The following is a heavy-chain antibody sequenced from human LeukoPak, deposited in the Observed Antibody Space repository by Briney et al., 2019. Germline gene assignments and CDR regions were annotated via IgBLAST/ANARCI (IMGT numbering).Heavy chain of an antibody. CDR2: IYYSGST. J-gene: IGHJ4*02. CDR1: GGSISSYY. Sequence: PSETLSLTCTVSGGSISSYYWSWIRQPAGKGLEWIGYIYYSGSTNYNPTLKSRVTISVDTSKNQFSLKLRSVTAADTAVYYCARVDYDILTGWPRYFDYWGQGTLVTVSS. V-gene: IGHV4-59*01. CDR3: ARVDYDILTGWPRYFDY. D-gene: IGHD3-9*01.